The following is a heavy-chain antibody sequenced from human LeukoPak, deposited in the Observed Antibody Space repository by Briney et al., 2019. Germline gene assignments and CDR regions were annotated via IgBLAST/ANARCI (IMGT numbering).Heavy chain of an antibody. V-gene: IGHV3-30*04. CDR3: AREAASSVYFDY. CDR2: ISFDGSKK. J-gene: IGHJ4*02. D-gene: IGHD2-8*01. CDR1: RFTFGSYA. Sequence: GGSLRLSCAASRFTFGSYAMHWVRQAPGKGLEWVPLISFDGSKKYYADSVKGRLTISRDNSKNTLYLEMNSLRVEDTAVYFCAREAASSVYFDYWGQGTLVTVPS.